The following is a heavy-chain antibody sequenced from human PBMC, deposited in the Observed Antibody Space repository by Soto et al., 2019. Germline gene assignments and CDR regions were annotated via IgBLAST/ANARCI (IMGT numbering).Heavy chain of an antibody. D-gene: IGHD4-17*01. CDR3: ARDSSMTTVTSVSRANWFDP. V-gene: IGHV1-2*04. J-gene: IGHJ5*02. CDR1: GYTFTGYY. CDR2: INPNSGGT. Sequence: ASVKVSCKASGYTFTGYYMHWVRQAPGQGLEWMGWINPNSGGTNYAQKFQGWVTMTRDTSISTAYMELSRLRSDDTAVYYCARDSSMTTVTSVSRANWFDPWGQGTLVTVSS.